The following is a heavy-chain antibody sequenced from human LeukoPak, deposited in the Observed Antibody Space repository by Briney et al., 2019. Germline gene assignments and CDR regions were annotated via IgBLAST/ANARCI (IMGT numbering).Heavy chain of an antibody. CDR2: IIPIFGTA. V-gene: IGHV1-69*13. D-gene: IGHD4-17*01. CDR3: ATLGNYGDYGAGAFDI. J-gene: IGHJ3*02. Sequence: SVKVSCKASGGTFSSYAISWVRQAPGQGLEWMGGIIPIFGTANYAQKFQGRVTITADESTSTAYMELSSLRSEDTAVYYCATLGNYGDYGAGAFDIWGQGTMVTVSS. CDR1: GGTFSSYA.